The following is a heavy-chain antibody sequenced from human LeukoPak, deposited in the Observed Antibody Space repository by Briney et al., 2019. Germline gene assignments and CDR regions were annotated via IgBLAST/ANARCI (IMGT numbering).Heavy chain of an antibody. J-gene: IGHJ4*02. Sequence: GASVKVSCKASGYTFTGYYMHWVRQAPGQGLEWMGWINPNSGGRNYAQKFQGRVTMTRDTSISTAYMELSRLRSDDTAVYYCARVDSSGWYFEYYFDYWGQGTLATVSS. D-gene: IGHD6-19*01. CDR2: INPNSGGR. V-gene: IGHV1-2*02. CDR3: ARVDSSGWYFEYYFDY. CDR1: GYTFTGYY.